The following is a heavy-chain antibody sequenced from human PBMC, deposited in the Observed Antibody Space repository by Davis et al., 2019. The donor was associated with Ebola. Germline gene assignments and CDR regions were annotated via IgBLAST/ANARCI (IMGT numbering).Heavy chain of an antibody. CDR2: IRSKANSYAT. Sequence: PGGSLRLSCAASGFTFSGSAMHWVRQASGKGLEWVGRIRSKANSYATAYAASVKGRFTIYRDDSKNTAYLQMNSLKTEDTAVYYCTHSSGYNNADYWGQGTLVTVSS. J-gene: IGHJ4*02. CDR1: GFTFSGSA. CDR3: THSSGYNNADY. D-gene: IGHD3-22*01. V-gene: IGHV3-73*01.